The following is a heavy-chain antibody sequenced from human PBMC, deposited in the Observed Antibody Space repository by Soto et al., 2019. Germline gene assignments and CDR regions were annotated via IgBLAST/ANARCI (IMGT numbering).Heavy chain of an antibody. J-gene: IGHJ4*02. D-gene: IGHD3-22*01. Sequence: PGGSLRLSCAASGFTFSSYAMHWVRPDPGKGLEWVALISYDGSDKDYADSVKGRFTISRDNSRNTLFLQMNSLRAEDTAVYYCARDYYKYYDSSGYYRSPAYWGQGTLVTVSS. V-gene: IGHV3-30-3*01. CDR2: ISYDGSDK. CDR1: GFTFSSYA. CDR3: ARDYYKYYDSSGYYRSPAY.